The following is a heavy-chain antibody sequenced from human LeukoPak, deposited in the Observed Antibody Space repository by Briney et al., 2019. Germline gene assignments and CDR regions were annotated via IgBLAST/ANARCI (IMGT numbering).Heavy chain of an antibody. CDR3: ARPIPYCSGGSCYPAYFDY. CDR2: INHSGST. D-gene: IGHD2-15*01. CDR1: GGSFSGYY. J-gene: IGHJ4*02. Sequence: SETLSLTCAVYGGSFSGYYWSWIRQPPGKGLEWIGEINHSGSTNYNPSLKSRVTISVDTSKNQFSLKLSSVTAADTAVYYCARPIPYCSGGSCYPAYFDYWGQGTLVTVSS. V-gene: IGHV4-34*01.